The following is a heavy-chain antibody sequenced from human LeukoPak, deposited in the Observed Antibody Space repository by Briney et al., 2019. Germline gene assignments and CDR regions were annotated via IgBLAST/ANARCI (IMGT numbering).Heavy chain of an antibody. Sequence: PSQTLSLTCTVSGGSISSGDYYWSWIRQPPGKGLEWIGYIYYSGSTYYNPSLKSRVTISVDTSKNQFSLKLSSVTAADTAVYYYARGGSSRFPFLDYWGQGTLVTVSS. CDR3: ARGGSSRFPFLDY. CDR1: GGSISSGDYY. D-gene: IGHD6-13*01. J-gene: IGHJ4*02. CDR2: IYYSGST. V-gene: IGHV4-30-4*08.